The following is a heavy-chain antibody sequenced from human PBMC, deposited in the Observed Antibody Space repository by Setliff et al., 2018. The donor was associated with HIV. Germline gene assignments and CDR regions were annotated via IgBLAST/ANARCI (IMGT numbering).Heavy chain of an antibody. D-gene: IGHD6-19*01. CDR1: GYTFTSYA. J-gene: IGHJ4*02. Sequence: ASVKVSCKASGYTFTSYAMHWVRQAPGQRLEWMGWINPDNGDTKYSQEFQGRLSMTTDTSTSTAYMELRSLRSDDTAVYYCARGEAVAGRGAPPSFDYWGQGTLVTVSS. CDR3: ARGEAVAGRGAPPSFDY. CDR2: INPDNGDT. V-gene: IGHV1-3*01.